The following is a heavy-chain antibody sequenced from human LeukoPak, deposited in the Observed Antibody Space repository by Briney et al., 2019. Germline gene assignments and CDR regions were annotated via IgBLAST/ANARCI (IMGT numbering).Heavy chain of an antibody. V-gene: IGHV4-30-4*01. CDR2: IYYSGST. CDR1: GGSISRGDYY. Sequence: NSSQTLSLTCTVSGGSISRGDYYWSWIRQPPGKGLEWIGYIYYSGSTDYNPSLKSRVTISVDTSKNQFSLKLSSVTAADTAVYYCARGKSKFDYWGQGTLVTVSS. J-gene: IGHJ4*02. CDR3: ARGKSKFDY.